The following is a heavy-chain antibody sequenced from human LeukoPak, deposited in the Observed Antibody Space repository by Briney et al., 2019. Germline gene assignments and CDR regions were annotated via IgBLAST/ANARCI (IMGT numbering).Heavy chain of an antibody. CDR2: IYYSGST. CDR3: ARKGADILTGYWGFDP. D-gene: IGHD3-9*01. V-gene: IGHV4-39*01. J-gene: IGHJ5*02. Sequence: PSETLSLTCTVSGGSISSSSYYWGWIRQPPGKGLEWIGSIYYSGSTYYNPSLKSRVTISVDTSKNQFSLKLSSVTAADTAVYYCARKGADILTGYWGFDPWGQGTLVTVSS. CDR1: GGSISSSSYY.